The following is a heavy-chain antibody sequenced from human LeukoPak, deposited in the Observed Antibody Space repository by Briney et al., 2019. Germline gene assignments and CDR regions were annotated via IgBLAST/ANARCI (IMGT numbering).Heavy chain of an antibody. V-gene: IGHV1-69*02. J-gene: IGHJ6*02. Sequence: SVKVSCKASGYTFTGYYMHWVRQAPGQGLEWMGRIIPILGIANYAQKFQGRVTITADKSTSTAYMELSSLRSEDTAVYYCAEGDYGDWYGMDVWGQGTTVTVSS. CDR2: IIPILGIA. D-gene: IGHD4-17*01. CDR1: GYTFTGYY. CDR3: AEGDYGDWYGMDV.